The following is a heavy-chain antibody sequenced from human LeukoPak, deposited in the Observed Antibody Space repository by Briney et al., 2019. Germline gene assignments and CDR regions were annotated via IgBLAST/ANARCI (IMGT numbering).Heavy chain of an antibody. D-gene: IGHD2/OR15-2a*01. CDR1: GFTFSSYS. CDR3: ARDLSPTPDY. Sequence: GGSLRLSCAASGFTFSSYSMNWVRQAPGKGLEWVSSISSSSSYIYYADSVKGRFTISRDSAKNSLYLQMNSLRAEDTAVYYCARDLSPTPDYWGQGTLVTASS. V-gene: IGHV3-21*01. CDR2: ISSSSSYI. J-gene: IGHJ4*02.